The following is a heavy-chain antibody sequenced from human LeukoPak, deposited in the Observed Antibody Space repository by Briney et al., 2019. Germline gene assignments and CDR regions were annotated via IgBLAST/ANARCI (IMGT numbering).Heavy chain of an antibody. D-gene: IGHD1/OR15-1a*01. CDR3: AREVITGTARGSFDY. Sequence: SVKVSCKASRGTFSSYAISWVRQAPGQGLEWMGGIIPIFGTANYAQKFQGRVTITTDECTSTAYMELSSLRSEDTAVYYCAREVITGTARGSFDYWGQGTLVTVSS. CDR1: RGTFSSYA. CDR2: IIPIFGTA. V-gene: IGHV1-69*05. J-gene: IGHJ4*02.